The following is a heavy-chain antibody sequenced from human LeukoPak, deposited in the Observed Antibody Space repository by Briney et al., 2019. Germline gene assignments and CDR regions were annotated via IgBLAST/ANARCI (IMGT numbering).Heavy chain of an antibody. CDR2: MNPNSGNT. CDR3: ARGSGYDFWSGYFDAFDI. D-gene: IGHD3-3*01. J-gene: IGHJ3*02. V-gene: IGHV1-8*01. Sequence: ASVKVSCKASGYTFTSYDINWVRQATGQGLEWMGWMNPNSGNTGDAQKFQGRVTMTRNNSISTAYMELSSLRSEDTAVYYCARGSGYDFWSGYFDAFDIWGQGTMVTVSS. CDR1: GYTFTSYD.